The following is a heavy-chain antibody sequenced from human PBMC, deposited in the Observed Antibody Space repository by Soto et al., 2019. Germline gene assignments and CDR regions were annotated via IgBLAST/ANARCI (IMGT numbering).Heavy chain of an antibody. CDR1: GFTFSSYA. CDR3: AKSGRYCSSTSCYYYWFDP. CDR2: VSGSGDST. Sequence: GGSLRLSCAASGFTFSSYAMSWVRQAPGKGPEWVSAVSGSGDSTYYADSVKGRFTISRDNSKNTLYLQMNSLRAEDTAAYYCAKSGRYCSSTSCYYYWFDPWGQGTLVTVSS. V-gene: IGHV3-23*01. D-gene: IGHD2-2*01. J-gene: IGHJ5*02.